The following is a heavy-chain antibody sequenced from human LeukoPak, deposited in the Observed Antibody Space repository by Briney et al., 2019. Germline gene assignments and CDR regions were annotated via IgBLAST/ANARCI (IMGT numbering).Heavy chain of an antibody. CDR1: EFTFSSYD. V-gene: IGHV3-23*01. CDR2: ITGSGTGT. J-gene: IGHJ4*02. D-gene: IGHD3-22*01. Sequence: GGSLRLSCAASEFTFSSYDMNWVRQAPGNGLEWVSTITGSGTGTFYADSVKGRFTISRDNSKNTLYLQMDTLRAEDTAVYYCARRTSGSFDQWGQGILVTVSS. CDR3: ARRTSGSFDQ.